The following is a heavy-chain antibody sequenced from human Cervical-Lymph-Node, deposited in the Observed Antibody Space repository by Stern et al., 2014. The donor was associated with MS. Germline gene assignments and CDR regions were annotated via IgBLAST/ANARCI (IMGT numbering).Heavy chain of an antibody. CDR2: ISYSGST. D-gene: IGHD5-18*01. CDR1: GGSITNYY. CDR3: ARVRIVETPYDTFAI. J-gene: IGHJ3*02. Sequence: VQLEESGPGLVKPSETLSLTCSVSGGSITNYYWSWIRQPPGKGLEWIAYISYSGSTNYNPSLKSRVTISVDASKNQFSLSLSSVTAADTAVYYCARVRIVETPYDTFAIWGQGTMVTVSS. V-gene: IGHV4-59*01.